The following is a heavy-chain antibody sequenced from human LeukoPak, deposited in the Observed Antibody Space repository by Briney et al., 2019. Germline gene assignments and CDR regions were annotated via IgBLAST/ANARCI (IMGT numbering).Heavy chain of an antibody. CDR2: ISHTEGT. V-gene: IGHV4-34*01. D-gene: IGHD2-2*02. CDR1: GVSINDYY. Sequence: SETLSLTCGVFGVSINDYYWSWIRQSPGKGLEWIGEISHTEGTRYNPSLESRVTMSVGTSENQLSLKLIFVTAADTAVYYCARIRCGHSGSICYNHWGLGTLVTVSS. CDR3: ARIRCGHSGSICYNH. J-gene: IGHJ4*02.